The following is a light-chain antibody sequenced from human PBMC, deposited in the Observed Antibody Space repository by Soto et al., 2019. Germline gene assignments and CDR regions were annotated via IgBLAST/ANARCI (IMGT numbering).Light chain of an antibody. V-gene: IGLV1-47*01. CDR2: RNN. J-gene: IGLJ3*02. Sequence: QSVLTQPPSASGTPGQRVTISCSGSSSNIGGNYVYWYQKLPGTAPKLLIYRNNHRPSWVPDRFSGSKSGTAASLAISGLRSEDEADYYCAAWDDSLSVWVFGGGTKLTVL. CDR1: SSNIGGNY. CDR3: AAWDDSLSVWV.